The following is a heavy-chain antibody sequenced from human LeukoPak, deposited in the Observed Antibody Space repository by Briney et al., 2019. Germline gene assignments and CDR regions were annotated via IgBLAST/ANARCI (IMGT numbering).Heavy chain of an antibody. CDR3: ARDRYDFQYGMDV. V-gene: IGHV1-46*01. CDR1: GHTFTSYY. D-gene: IGHD3-3*01. CDR2: INPSGGST. Sequence: GASVKVSCKASGHTFTSYYMHWVRQAPGQGLEWMGIINPSGGSTSYAQKFQGRVTMTRDTSTSTVYMELSSLRSEDTAVYYCARDRYDFQYGMDVWGQGTTVTVSS. J-gene: IGHJ6*02.